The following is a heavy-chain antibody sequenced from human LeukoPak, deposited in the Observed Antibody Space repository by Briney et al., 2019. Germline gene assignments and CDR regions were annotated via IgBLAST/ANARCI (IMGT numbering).Heavy chain of an antibody. CDR2: IWYDGSNK. CDR1: GFTFSSYG. CDR3: ARDGGSYYHDAFDI. Sequence: PGGSLRLSCAASGFTFSSYGMHWVRQAPGKGLEWVAVIWYDGSNKYYADSVKGRFTISRDNSKNTLYLQMNSLRAEDTAVYYCARDGGSYYHDAFDIWGQGTMVTVSS. V-gene: IGHV3-33*01. D-gene: IGHD1-26*01. J-gene: IGHJ3*02.